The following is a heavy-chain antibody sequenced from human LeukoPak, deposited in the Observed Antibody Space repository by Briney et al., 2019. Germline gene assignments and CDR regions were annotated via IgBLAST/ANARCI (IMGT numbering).Heavy chain of an antibody. J-gene: IGHJ4*02. CDR2: IYPGDSDN. D-gene: IGHD3-22*01. CDR3: ARGGPYDSSGYDYQYYFDY. Sequence: GAPLQISGQRSGYTFTNYWIGWVRQLPGKGLEGMGIIYPGDSDNSYSPSCQGHVTLSAAKSINTSILQWSSLKASDTAIYYCARGGPYDSSGYDYQYYFDYWGQGTLVTVSS. CDR1: GYTFTNYW. V-gene: IGHV5-51*01.